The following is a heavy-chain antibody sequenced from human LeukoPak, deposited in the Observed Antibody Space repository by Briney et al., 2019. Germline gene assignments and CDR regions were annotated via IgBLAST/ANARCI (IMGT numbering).Heavy chain of an antibody. V-gene: IGHV3-74*01. Sequence: PGGSLRPSCAASGFTFSSYWMHWVRHAPGKGLVCVSRITSDGSSTSYADSVRGRFTISRDNAKNTVYLQMNSLRPEDTAVYYCARDLTGAVFDFWGQGTLVTVSS. J-gene: IGHJ4*02. CDR1: GFTFSSYW. CDR3: ARDLTGAVFDF. CDR2: ITSDGSST. D-gene: IGHD1-26*01.